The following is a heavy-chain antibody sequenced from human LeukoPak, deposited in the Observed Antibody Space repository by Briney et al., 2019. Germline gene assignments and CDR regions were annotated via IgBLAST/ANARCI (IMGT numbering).Heavy chain of an antibody. CDR2: IRSKANSYAT. D-gene: IGHD6-6*01. CDR1: GFTFSGSA. Sequence: GGSLRLSCAASGFTFSGSAMHWVRQASGKGLEWVGRIRSKANSYATAYAASVKGRFTISRDDSKNTAYLQMNSLKTEDTAVYYCTSLYSSSSGSSYYWGQGTLVTVSS. CDR3: TSLYSSSSGSSYY. V-gene: IGHV3-73*01. J-gene: IGHJ4*02.